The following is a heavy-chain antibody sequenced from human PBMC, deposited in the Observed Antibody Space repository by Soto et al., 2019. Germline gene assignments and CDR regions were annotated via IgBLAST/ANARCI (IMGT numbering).Heavy chain of an antibody. Sequence: PSETLSLTCAVYGGSFSGYYWGLIRQPPGKGLEWIGEINHSGSTNYNPSLKSRVTISVDTSKNQFSLKLSSVTAADTAVYYCASGAVAGTHYYYYGMDVWGQGTTVTVSS. CDR1: GGSFSGYY. CDR3: ASGAVAGTHYYYYGMDV. V-gene: IGHV4-34*01. J-gene: IGHJ6*02. D-gene: IGHD6-19*01. CDR2: INHSGST.